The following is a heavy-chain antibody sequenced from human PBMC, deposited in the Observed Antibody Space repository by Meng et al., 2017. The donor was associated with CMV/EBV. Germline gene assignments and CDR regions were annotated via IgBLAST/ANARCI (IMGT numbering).Heavy chain of an antibody. J-gene: IGHJ6*02. CDR3: ARDEYDFWSGKNWRWDYYYYGMDV. D-gene: IGHD3-3*01. Sequence: GESLKISCAASGFAFNTYNMNWVRQAPGKGLEWVASISTRGNYIYYTDSVRGRLIISRDNARNSLSLQMNSLRAEDTAVYYCARDEYDFWSGKNWRWDYYYYGMDVWGQGTTVTVSS. CDR2: ISTRGNYI. V-gene: IGHV3-21*06. CDR1: GFAFNTYN.